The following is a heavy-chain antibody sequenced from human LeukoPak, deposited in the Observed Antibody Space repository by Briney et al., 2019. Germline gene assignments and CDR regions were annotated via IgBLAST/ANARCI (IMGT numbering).Heavy chain of an antibody. Sequence: SETLSLTCTVSGDSISSGDYYWSWIRQPPGKGLEWIGYIYYSGSTYYNPSLKSRVTISVDTSKNQFSLKLNSVTAADTAVYFCARGSMPDYWDQGTLVTVSS. CDR3: ARGSMPDY. CDR2: IYYSGST. J-gene: IGHJ4*02. V-gene: IGHV4-30-4*08. CDR1: GDSISSGDYY. D-gene: IGHD2/OR15-2a*01.